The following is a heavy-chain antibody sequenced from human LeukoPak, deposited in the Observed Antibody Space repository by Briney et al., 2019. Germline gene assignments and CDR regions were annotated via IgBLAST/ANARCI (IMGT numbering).Heavy chain of an antibody. D-gene: IGHD2-2*01. CDR2: IIPILGIA. Sequence: GASVKVSCKASGGTFSSYTISWVRQAPGQGLEWMGRIIPILGIANYAQKFQGRVTITADKSTSTAYMEPSSLRSEDTAVYYCARKVEYCSSTSCYLDYWGQGTLVTVSS. J-gene: IGHJ4*02. V-gene: IGHV1-69*02. CDR1: GGTFSSYT. CDR3: ARKVEYCSSTSCYLDY.